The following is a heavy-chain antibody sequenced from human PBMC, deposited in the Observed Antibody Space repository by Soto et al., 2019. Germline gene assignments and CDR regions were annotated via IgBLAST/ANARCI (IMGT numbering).Heavy chain of an antibody. V-gene: IGHV3-33*01. CDR2: IWNDGSEK. CDR3: ARVGHXGYDLDFDY. Sequence: GGSLRLSCAASGFTFSLYGMHWVRQAPGKGLEWVAVIWNDGSEKNYADSVKGRFTLSGDSSKNTLYLEMNSLRVEDTAVYYCARVGHXGYDLDFDYWGQGTLVTVSS. J-gene: IGHJ4*02. CDR1: GFTFSLYG. D-gene: IGHD5-12*01.